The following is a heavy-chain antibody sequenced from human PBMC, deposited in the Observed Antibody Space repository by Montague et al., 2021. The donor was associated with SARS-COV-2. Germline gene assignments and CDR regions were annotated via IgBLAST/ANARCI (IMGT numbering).Heavy chain of an antibody. V-gene: IGHV3-23*03. D-gene: IGHD1-26*01. CDR2: IYSGGSGT. CDR3: AKSAWGVTGAFDI. Sequence: SLRLSCAASEFAFSSYAMSWVRQAPGKGLEWVSAIYSGGSGTFYADSVKGRFTISRDNSKNTLYLQMNSLRAEDTAVYYCAKSAWGVTGAFDIWGQGTMVTVSS. CDR1: EFAFSSYA. J-gene: IGHJ3*02.